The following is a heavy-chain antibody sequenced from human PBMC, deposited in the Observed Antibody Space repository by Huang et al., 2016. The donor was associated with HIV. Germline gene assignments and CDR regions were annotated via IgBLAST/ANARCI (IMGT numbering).Heavy chain of an antibody. Sequence: QVQLQESGPGLVKPSQTLSLTCTVSGGSISSGTFYWSWIRQPAGRGLEWIGHNYTSWSTNSTPSIKSRVTLSVDTSKNQFSLKLSSVTAADAAVYYCARVRSRWYTLGYYYYHMDVWGKGTTVTVSS. CDR2: NYTSWST. J-gene: IGHJ6*03. CDR1: GGSISSGTFY. CDR3: ARVRSRWYTLGYYYYHMDV. D-gene: IGHD6-13*01. V-gene: IGHV4-61*09.